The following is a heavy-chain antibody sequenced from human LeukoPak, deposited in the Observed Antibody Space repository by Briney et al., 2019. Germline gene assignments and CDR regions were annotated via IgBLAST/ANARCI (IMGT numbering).Heavy chain of an antibody. J-gene: IGHJ3*02. V-gene: IGHV4-38-2*02. D-gene: IGHD2-15*01. CDR3: ASERKTYCSGGSCYSTAFDI. CDR2: IYHSGST. Sequence: PSETLSLTCTVSGYSISSGYYWGWIRQPPGKGLEWIGGIYHSGSTYYNPSLKSRVTISVDTSKNQFSLKLSSVTAADTAVYYCASERKTYCSGGSCYSTAFDIWGQGTMVTVSS. CDR1: GYSISSGYY.